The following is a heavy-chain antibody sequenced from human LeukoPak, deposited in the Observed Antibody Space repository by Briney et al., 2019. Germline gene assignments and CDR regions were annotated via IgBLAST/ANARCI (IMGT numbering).Heavy chain of an antibody. CDR2: IYYSGST. V-gene: IGHV4-59*01. D-gene: IGHD5-18*01. Sequence: PSETLSLTCTVSGGSISSYYWSWIRQPPGKGLEWIGYIYYSGSTNYNPSLKSRVTISVDTSKNQFPLKLSSVTAADTAVYYCARGRRVDTAMTLLFDYWGQGTLLTDSP. J-gene: IGHJ4*02. CDR3: ARGRRVDTAMTLLFDY. CDR1: GGSISSYY.